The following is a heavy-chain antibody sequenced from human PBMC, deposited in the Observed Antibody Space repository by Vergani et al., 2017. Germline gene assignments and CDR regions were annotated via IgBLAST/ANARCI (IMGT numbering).Heavy chain of an antibody. D-gene: IGHD6-19*01. J-gene: IGHJ4*01. CDR1: GFTFSSYS. V-gene: IGHV3-21*01. CDR3: AKDDSNGWYYFDY. CDR2: ISSSSSYI. Sequence: EVQLVESGGGLVKPGGSLRLSCAASGFTFSSYSMNWVRQAPGKGLEWVSSISSSSSYIYYADSVKGRFTISRDNAKNSLYLQMNSLRAEDTAVYYCAKDDSNGWYYFDYWGQGTLVTVSS.